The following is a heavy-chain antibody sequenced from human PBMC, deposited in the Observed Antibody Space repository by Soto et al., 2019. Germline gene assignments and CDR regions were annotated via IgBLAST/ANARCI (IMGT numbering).Heavy chain of an antibody. V-gene: IGHV1-69*13. CDR2: IIPIFGTA. CDR1: GGTFSSYA. Sequence: SVKVSCKASGGTFSSYAISWVRQAPGQGLEWMGGIIPIFGTANYAQKFQGRVTITADESTSTAYMELSSLRSEDTAVYYCASGGYSSSSSGYYFDYWGQGTLVTVSS. CDR3: ASGGYSSSSSGYYFDY. J-gene: IGHJ4*02. D-gene: IGHD6-6*01.